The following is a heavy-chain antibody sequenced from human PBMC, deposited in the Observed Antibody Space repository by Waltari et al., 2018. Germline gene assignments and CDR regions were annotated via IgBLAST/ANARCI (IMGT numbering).Heavy chain of an antibody. Sequence: QVQLQESGPGLVKPSQTLSLTCTVSGGSISSGSYYWSWIRQPAGKGLEWIGCIYTSGSTNYNPSLKSRVTISVDTSKNQFSLKLSSVTAADTAVYYCARIDYGGNLKNDYWGQGTLVTVSS. CDR3: ARIDYGGNLKNDY. V-gene: IGHV4-61*02. CDR1: GGSISSGSYY. D-gene: IGHD4-17*01. CDR2: IYTSGST. J-gene: IGHJ4*02.